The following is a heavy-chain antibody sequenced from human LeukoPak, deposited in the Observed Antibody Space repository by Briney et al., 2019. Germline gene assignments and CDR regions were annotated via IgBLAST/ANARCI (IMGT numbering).Heavy chain of an antibody. CDR3: ARAYVYYDSSGYYAPYYFDY. CDR1: GFTVSSNY. J-gene: IGHJ4*02. CDR2: IYSGGST. V-gene: IGHV3-53*01. D-gene: IGHD3-22*01. Sequence: GGSLRLSCAASGFTVSSNYMSWVRQAPGKGLEWVSVIYSGGSTYYADSAKGRFTISRDNSKNTLYLQMNSLRAEDTAVYYCARAYVYYDSSGYYAPYYFDYWGQGTLVTVSS.